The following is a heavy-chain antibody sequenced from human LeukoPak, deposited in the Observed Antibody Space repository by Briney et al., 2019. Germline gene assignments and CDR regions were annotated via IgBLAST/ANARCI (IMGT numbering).Heavy chain of an antibody. CDR2: IKHTGGT. V-gene: IGHV4-34*01. D-gene: IGHD3/OR15-3a*01. J-gene: IGHJ6*03. Sequence: SETLSLTCAVSGGSLSGYFWTWIRQSPGKGLEWIGEIKHTGGTRYNTSLGSRVTLSVDTSKNQFSLKLTSVTAADTAVYYCAKLWGLDWLVVEDNYYFYYMDVWGKGTTVAVSS. CDR3: AKLWGLDWLVVEDNYYFYYMDV. CDR1: GGSLSGYF.